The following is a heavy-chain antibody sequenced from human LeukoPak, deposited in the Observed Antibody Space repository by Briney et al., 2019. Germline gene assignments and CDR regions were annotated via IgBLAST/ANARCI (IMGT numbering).Heavy chain of an antibody. Sequence: SETLSLTCAVYGGSFSGYYWSWIRQPPGKGLEWIGEINHSGSTNYNPSLKSRVTISVDTSKNQFSLKLSSVTAADTAVYYCARYYDSSGYWSTPHFDYWGQGTLVTVSS. V-gene: IGHV4-34*01. J-gene: IGHJ4*02. D-gene: IGHD3-22*01. CDR1: GGSFSGYY. CDR2: INHSGST. CDR3: ARYYDSSGYWSTPHFDY.